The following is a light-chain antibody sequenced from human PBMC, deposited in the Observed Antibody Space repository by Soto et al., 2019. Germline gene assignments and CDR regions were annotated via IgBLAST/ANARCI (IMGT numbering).Light chain of an antibody. J-gene: IGKJ4*01. CDR2: GAS. CDR3: QQRSNWPLS. Sequence: VMTQSPATLSVSPGERATLSCWARETVATNLAWYQQKPGQAPRLLISGASTRAAGISDRFRGSGSGTDFTLTISSLEPEDFAVYYCQQRSNWPLSFGGGTKVEIK. V-gene: IGKV3-11*01. CDR1: ETVATN.